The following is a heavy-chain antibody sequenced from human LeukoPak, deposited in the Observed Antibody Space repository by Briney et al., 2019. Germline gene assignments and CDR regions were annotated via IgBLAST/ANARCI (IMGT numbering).Heavy chain of an antibody. D-gene: IGHD1-1*01. V-gene: IGHV3-11*04. CDR2: ISSSGSTI. CDR3: ARELDLYNWNYGGGYYFDY. Sequence: GGSPRLSCAASGFTFSDYYMSWIRQAPGKGLEWVPYISSSGSTIYYADSVKGRFTISRDNAKNSLYLQMNSLRAEDTAVYYCARELDLYNWNYGGGYYFDYWGQGTLVTVSS. CDR1: GFTFSDYY. J-gene: IGHJ4*02.